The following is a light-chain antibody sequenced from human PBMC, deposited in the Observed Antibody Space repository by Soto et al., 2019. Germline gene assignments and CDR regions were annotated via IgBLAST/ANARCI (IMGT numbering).Light chain of an antibody. CDR1: NSDIGGFPY. J-gene: IGLJ2*01. V-gene: IGLV2-14*01. CDR3: TSYTVSTTVV. CDR2: EVS. Sequence: QPASVSGSPGQSITISCTGTNSDIGGFPYVSWYQQHPGKAPKLMIYEVSNRPSGVSNRFSGSKSGNTASLTISGLQAEDEADYYCTSYTVSTTVVFGGGTKVTVL.